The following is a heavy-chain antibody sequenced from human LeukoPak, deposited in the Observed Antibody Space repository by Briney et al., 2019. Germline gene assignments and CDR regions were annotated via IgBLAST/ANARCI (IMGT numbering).Heavy chain of an antibody. D-gene: IGHD3-22*01. CDR1: GGSISSYY. Sequence: PSETLSLTCTVSGGSISSYYWSWIRQPPGKGLEWIGYIYYSGSTNYNPSLKSRVTISVDTSKNQFFLKLSSVTAADTAVYYFARDHGRSGLNGYYLDYWGQGSLVTVSS. J-gene: IGHJ4*02. CDR3: ARDHGRSGLNGYYLDY. V-gene: IGHV4-59*01. CDR2: IYYSGST.